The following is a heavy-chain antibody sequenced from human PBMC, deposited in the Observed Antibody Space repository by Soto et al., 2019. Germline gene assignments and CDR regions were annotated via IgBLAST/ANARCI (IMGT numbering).Heavy chain of an antibody. J-gene: IGHJ3*02. D-gene: IGHD3-3*01. V-gene: IGHV3-21*01. CDR1: GFTFSSYS. Sequence: PGGSLRLSCAASGFTFSSYSMNWVRQAPGKGLEWVSSISSSSSYIYYADSVKGRFTISRDNAKNSLYLQMNSLRAEDTAVYYCARGRLNYDFWSGNREDAFDIWGQGTRVTVSS. CDR2: ISSSSSYI. CDR3: ARGRLNYDFWSGNREDAFDI.